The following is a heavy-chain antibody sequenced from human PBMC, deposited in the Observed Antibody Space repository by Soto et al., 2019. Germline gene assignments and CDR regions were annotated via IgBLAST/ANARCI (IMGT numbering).Heavy chain of an antibody. CDR1: GFTFSSYA. D-gene: IGHD5-18*01. CDR3: AKDRMGYSYTRGYYYYGMDV. CDR2: ISGSGGST. J-gene: IGHJ6*02. V-gene: IGHV3-23*01. Sequence: GGSLRLSCAASGFTFSSYAMSWVRQAPGKGLERVSAISGSGGSTYYADSVKGRFTISRDNSKNTLYLQMNSLRAEDTAVYYCAKDRMGYSYTRGYYYYGMDVWGQGTTVTVSS.